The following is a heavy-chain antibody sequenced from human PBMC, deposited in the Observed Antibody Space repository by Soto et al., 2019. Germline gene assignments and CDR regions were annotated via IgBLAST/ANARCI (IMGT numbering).Heavy chain of an antibody. CDR2: INPNSGGT. CDR1: GYTFTGYY. Sequence: ASVKVSCKASGYTFTGYYMHWVRQAPGQGLEWMGWINPNSGGTNYAQKFQGWVTMTRDTSISTAYMELSRLRSDDTAVYYCARESTYYDFWSGPMSPYYYYGMDVWGQGTTVTVSS. J-gene: IGHJ6*02. D-gene: IGHD3-3*01. CDR3: ARESTYYDFWSGPMSPYYYYGMDV. V-gene: IGHV1-2*04.